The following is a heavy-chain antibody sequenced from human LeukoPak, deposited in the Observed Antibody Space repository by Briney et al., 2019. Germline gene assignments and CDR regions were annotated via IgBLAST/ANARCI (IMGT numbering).Heavy chain of an antibody. CDR1: GGSFSGYY. D-gene: IGHD3-16*02. CDR2: INHSGST. V-gene: IGHV4-34*01. Sequence: SETLSLPCAVYGGSFSGYYWSWIPPPPGKGLEWIGEINHSGSTNYNPSLKSRVTISLDTSKNQFSLKLSSVTAADTAVYYCARVGRDYVWGSYRDNWFDPWGQGTLVTVSS. J-gene: IGHJ5*02. CDR3: ARVGRDYVWGSYRDNWFDP.